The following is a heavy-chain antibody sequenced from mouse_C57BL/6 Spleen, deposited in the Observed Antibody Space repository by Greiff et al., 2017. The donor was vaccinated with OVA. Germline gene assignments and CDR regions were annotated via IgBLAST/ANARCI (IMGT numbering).Heavy chain of an antibody. J-gene: IGHJ2*01. D-gene: IGHD2-1*01. Sequence: EVKLVESGGGLVQPGGSLKLSCAASGFTFSDYYMYWVRQTPEKRLEWVAYISNGGGSTYYPDTVKGRFTISRDNAKNTLYLQMSRLKSEDTAMYYCARHVYGNFDYWGQGTTLTVSS. CDR2: ISNGGGST. V-gene: IGHV5-12*01. CDR1: GFTFSDYY. CDR3: ARHVYGNFDY.